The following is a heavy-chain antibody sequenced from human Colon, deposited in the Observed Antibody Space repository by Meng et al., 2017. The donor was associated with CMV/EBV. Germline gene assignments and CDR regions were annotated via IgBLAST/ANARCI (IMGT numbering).Heavy chain of an antibody. CDR3: ARYGGNYYYYGMDV. CDR2: ISAYNGNT. J-gene: IGHJ6*02. Sequence: SGYTFTSYGISWVRQAPGQGLEWMGWISAYNGNTNYAQKLQGRVTMTTDTSTSTAYMEPRSLRSDDTAVYYCARYGGNYYYYGMDVWGQGTTVTVSS. CDR1: GYTFTSYG. D-gene: IGHD4-23*01. V-gene: IGHV1-18*01.